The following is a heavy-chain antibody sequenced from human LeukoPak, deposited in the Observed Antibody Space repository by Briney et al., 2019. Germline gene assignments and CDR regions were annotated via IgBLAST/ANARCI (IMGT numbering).Heavy chain of an antibody. V-gene: IGHV3-21*01. J-gene: IGHJ4*02. Sequence: GGSLRLSCAASGFIFSSYIMNWVRQARGKGVAWVSSISSSSSYIYYADSVKGRFTISRDNANNPLYLKMNSLRAEDTAVYYCARGRWGPAAPTFDYWGQGTLVTVSS. CDR1: GFIFSSYI. CDR2: ISSSSSYI. D-gene: IGHD2-2*01. CDR3: ARGRWGPAAPTFDY.